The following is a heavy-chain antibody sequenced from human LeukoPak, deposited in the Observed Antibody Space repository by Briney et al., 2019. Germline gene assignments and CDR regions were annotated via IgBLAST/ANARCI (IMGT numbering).Heavy chain of an antibody. D-gene: IGHD5-18*01. CDR2: IYYSGST. V-gene: IGHV4-59*12. Sequence: SETLSLTCAVSGGSISSYSRSWIRQPPGKGLEWIGYIYYSGSTNYNPSLKSRVTISVDTSNNQFSLRLSSVTAADTAVYYCARGHASYSYGFRYWGQGTLVTVSS. J-gene: IGHJ4*02. CDR3: ARGHASYSYGFRY. CDR1: GGSISSYS.